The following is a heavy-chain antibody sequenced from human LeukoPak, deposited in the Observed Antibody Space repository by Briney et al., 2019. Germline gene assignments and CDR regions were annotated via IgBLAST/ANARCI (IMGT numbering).Heavy chain of an antibody. CDR3: ASRAGGPAAIGFDP. V-gene: IGHV1-69*05. CDR1: GGTFSSYA. CDR2: IIPIFGTV. J-gene: IGHJ5*02. D-gene: IGHD2-2*01. Sequence: SVKVSCKASGGTFSSYAISWVRQAPGQGLEWMGGIIPIFGTVNYAQKFQGRVTITTDESTSTAYMELSSLRSEDTAVYYRASRAGGPAAIGFDPWGQGTLVTVSS.